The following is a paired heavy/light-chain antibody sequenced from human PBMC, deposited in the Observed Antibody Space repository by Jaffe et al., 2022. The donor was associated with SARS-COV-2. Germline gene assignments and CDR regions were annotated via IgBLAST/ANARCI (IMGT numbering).Heavy chain of an antibody. V-gene: IGHV4-61*02. CDR1: GDSINSGSHY. CDR3: VRLTWDLGYYYGLDV. J-gene: IGHJ6*02. CDR2: VYTSGGT. D-gene: IGHD7-27*01. Sequence: QVHLQESGPGLVKPSQTLSLTCSVSGDSINSGSHYWSWIRQPAGKGLEWIGRVYTSGGTDYSPSLNSRATISVDTSKNQVSLELTSVTAADTAVYYCVRLTWDLGYYYGLDVWGQGTTVTVSS.
Light chain of an antibody. CDR2: EAT. Sequence: QSALTQPASVSGSPGQSITISCTGTASDVGNYNLVSWYQQYPGKAPEVIIYEATKRPSGVSSRFSGSKSGSTASLTISGLLAEDEADYFCCSYAGFSTWVFGGGTKLTVL. J-gene: IGLJ3*02. CDR1: ASDVGNYNL. CDR3: CSYAGFSTWV. V-gene: IGLV2-23*01.